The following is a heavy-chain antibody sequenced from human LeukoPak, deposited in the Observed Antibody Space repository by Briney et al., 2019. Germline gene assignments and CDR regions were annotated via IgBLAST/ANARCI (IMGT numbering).Heavy chain of an antibody. J-gene: IGHJ4*02. D-gene: IGHD3-22*01. CDR2: IRSDGSDK. CDR1: RFTFRSYG. Sequence: GGSLRLSCAASRFTFRSYGMNWGRQAPGKGLEWVAFIRSDGSDKYYAASVKGRFPIPRDNSRNALFPQMSSLRSEDTAVYYCAKDLEAGTSGYSLDYWGQGTLVTVSS. V-gene: IGHV3-30*02. CDR3: AKDLEAGTSGYSLDY.